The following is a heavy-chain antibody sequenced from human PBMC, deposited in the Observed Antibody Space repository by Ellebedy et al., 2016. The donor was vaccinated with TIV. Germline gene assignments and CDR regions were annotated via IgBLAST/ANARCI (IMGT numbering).Heavy chain of an antibody. CDR3: AMPVQIAMEGFDP. CDR2: VDPDDGET. J-gene: IGHJ5*02. V-gene: IGHV1-24*01. Sequence: AASVKVSCKVSGYTLTEISMHWVRQAPGKGLEWMGGVDPDDGETLYAQRFQGRVTMTKDTSTDTVYMELSSLTSEDTAVYYCAMPVQIAMEGFDPWGQGTLVTVSS. CDR1: GYTLTEIS. D-gene: IGHD5-18*01.